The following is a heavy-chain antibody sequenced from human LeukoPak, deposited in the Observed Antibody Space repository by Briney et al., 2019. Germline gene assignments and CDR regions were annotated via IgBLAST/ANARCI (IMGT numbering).Heavy chain of an antibody. V-gene: IGHV3-33*01. D-gene: IGHD6-6*01. J-gene: IGHJ4*02. CDR2: IWYDGSNK. Sequence: KGLEWAAVIWYDGSNKYYADSVKGRFTISRDNSKNTLYLQMNSLRAEDTAVYYCARSEYSTPADYWGQGTLVTVSS. CDR3: ARSEYSTPADY.